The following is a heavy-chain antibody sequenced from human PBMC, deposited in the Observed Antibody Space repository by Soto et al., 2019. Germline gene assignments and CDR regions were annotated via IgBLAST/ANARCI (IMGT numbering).Heavy chain of an antibody. CDR2: IIPIFGTP. CDR3: ARGPYSGSYYDYYFAMDV. V-gene: IGHV1-69*13. Sequence: GASVKVSCKASGGIFSRYAISWVRQAPGQGLEWMGGIIPIFGTPNYAQRFQGRVTITADESTSTGYMELSSLRSEDTAVYYCARGPYSGSYYDYYFAMDVWGQGTTVTVS. CDR1: GGIFSRYA. D-gene: IGHD1-26*01. J-gene: IGHJ6*02.